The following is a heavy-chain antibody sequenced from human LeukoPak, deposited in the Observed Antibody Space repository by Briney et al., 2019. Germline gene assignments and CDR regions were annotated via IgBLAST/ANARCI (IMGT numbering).Heavy chain of an antibody. V-gene: IGHV1-46*01. D-gene: IGHD5-18*01. CDR3: ARVDSYGNRVDY. J-gene: IGHJ4*02. CDR1: GYTFTSYY. Sequence: ASVKVSCKASGYTFTSYYMHWVRQAPGQGLDWMGIINPSGGSTSYAQKFQGRVTMTRDTSTSTVYIELSSLRSEDTAVYYCARVDSYGNRVDYWGQGTLVTVSS. CDR2: INPSGGST.